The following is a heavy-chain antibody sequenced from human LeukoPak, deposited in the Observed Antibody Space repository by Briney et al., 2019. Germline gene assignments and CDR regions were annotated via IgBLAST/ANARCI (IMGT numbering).Heavy chain of an antibody. Sequence: GGSLRLSCAASGFTVSSNYMSWVRQAPGKGLEWVSVFYSGGSTYYADSVKGRFTISRDNSKNTVYLQMNSLRAEDTTVYYCARGDGYNFWDYWGQGTLVTVSS. J-gene: IGHJ4*02. D-gene: IGHD5-24*01. CDR1: GFTVSSNY. CDR3: ARGDGYNFWDY. CDR2: FYSGGST. V-gene: IGHV3-53*01.